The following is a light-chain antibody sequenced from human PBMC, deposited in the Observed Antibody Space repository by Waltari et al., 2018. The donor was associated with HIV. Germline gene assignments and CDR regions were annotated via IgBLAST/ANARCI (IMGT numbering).Light chain of an antibody. Sequence: DIQMTQSPTSLSASVADTVTINCRAQHIGFNVNWYQYKPGTAPRLLIAATSNLQSGVPSRFSGSGFGTRFSFTISGPQADDFAQYCCQQSYGLPYTFGQGTRV. V-gene: IGKV1-39*01. CDR2: ATS. J-gene: IGKJ2*01. CDR3: QQSYGLPYT. CDR1: QHIGFN.